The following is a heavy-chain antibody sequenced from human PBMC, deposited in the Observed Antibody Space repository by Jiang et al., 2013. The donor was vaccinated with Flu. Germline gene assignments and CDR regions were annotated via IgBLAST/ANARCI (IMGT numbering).Heavy chain of an antibody. D-gene: IGHD6-19*01. CDR2: ITPSGGVT. V-gene: IGHV1-46*01. Sequence: EWMGIITPSGGVTIYSQKLQGRVTMTRDTSTSTFYMELSSLRSEDTALYYCARDNNGWSVDYWGQGTLVTVSS. J-gene: IGHJ4*02. CDR3: ARDNNGWSVDY.